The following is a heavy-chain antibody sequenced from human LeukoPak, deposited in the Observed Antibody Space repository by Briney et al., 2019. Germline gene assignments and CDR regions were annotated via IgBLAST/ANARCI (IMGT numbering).Heavy chain of an antibody. V-gene: IGHV3-48*01. CDR3: ARFAAGGSHYYSMDV. CDR2: IGTSSTTI. Sequence: GGSLRLSCAASGFTFSSYTMNWVRQPPGKGLEWVSNIGTSSTTIYYADSVKGRFTISRDNAKNSLYLQMNSLRADDTAVYYCARFAAGGSHYYSMDVWGKGTTVTVSS. D-gene: IGHD6-25*01. J-gene: IGHJ6*03. CDR1: GFTFSSYT.